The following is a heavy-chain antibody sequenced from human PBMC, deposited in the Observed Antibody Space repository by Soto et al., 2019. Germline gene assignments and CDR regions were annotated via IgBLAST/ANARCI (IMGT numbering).Heavy chain of an antibody. J-gene: IGHJ4*02. CDR1: GFTFSSYA. Sequence: SLRLSCAAAGFTFSSYAMSWVRQAPGKGLEWVSAISGSGGSTYYADSVKGRFTISRDNSKNTLYLQMNSLRAEDTAVYYCAKAPPPGIAAAGVDYWGQGTLVTFSS. CDR2: ISGSGGST. CDR3: AKAPPPGIAAAGVDY. D-gene: IGHD6-13*01. V-gene: IGHV3-23*01.